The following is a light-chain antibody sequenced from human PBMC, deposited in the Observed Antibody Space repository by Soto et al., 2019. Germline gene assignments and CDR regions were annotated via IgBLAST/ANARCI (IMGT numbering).Light chain of an antibody. J-gene: IGLJ1*01. CDR3: NSYASSRSYV. V-gene: IGLV2-14*03. CDR1: NSDVGGYNH. CDR2: DVS. Sequence: QSVLTQPASVSGSPGQSITISCTGTNSDVGGYNHVSWYQQYPGEAPKLLIYDVSNRPSGVSNRFSGSKSGNTASLTISGLQAEDEADYYCNSYASSRSYVLGSGTKLTVL.